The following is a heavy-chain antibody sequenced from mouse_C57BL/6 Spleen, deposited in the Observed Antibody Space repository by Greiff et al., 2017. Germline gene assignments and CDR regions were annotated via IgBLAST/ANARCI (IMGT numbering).Heavy chain of an antibody. Sequence: QVQLQQSGAELVRPGASVTLSCKASGYTFTDYEMHWVKQTPVHGLEWIGAIDPETGGTAYNQKFKGKAILTADKSSSTAYMELRSLTSEDSAVYDCLTTVVATEYFDVWGTGTTVTVSS. J-gene: IGHJ1*03. V-gene: IGHV1-15*01. CDR2: IDPETGGT. CDR1: GYTFTDYE. D-gene: IGHD1-1*01. CDR3: LTTVVATEYFDV.